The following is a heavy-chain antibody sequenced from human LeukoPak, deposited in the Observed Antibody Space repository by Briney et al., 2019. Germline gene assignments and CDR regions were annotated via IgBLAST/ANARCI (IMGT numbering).Heavy chain of an antibody. V-gene: IGHV3-23*01. Sequence: SGGSLRLSCAASEFDFSSHAMTWVRQAPGKGLEWVSAISISGSKTYYADSVKGRFTISRDNSKNTLYLQTNSLRAEDTAVYYCARGKNSYFDYWGQGTLVTVSS. CDR2: ISISGSKT. J-gene: IGHJ4*02. CDR1: EFDFSSHA. CDR3: ARGKNSYFDY.